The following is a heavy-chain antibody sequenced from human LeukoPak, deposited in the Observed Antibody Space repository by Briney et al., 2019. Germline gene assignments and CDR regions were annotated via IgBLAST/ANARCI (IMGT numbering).Heavy chain of an antibody. J-gene: IGHJ4*02. Sequence: GGSLRLSCAASGFTVSSNYMSWVRQAPGKGLEWVSVIYSGGSTHYADSVKGRFTISRDNSKNTLYLQMNSLRAVDTAVYYCARGRRGIAAAYIDYWGQGTLVTVSS. CDR2: IYSGGST. CDR3: ARGRRGIAAAYIDY. CDR1: GFTVSSNY. V-gene: IGHV3-66*01. D-gene: IGHD6-13*01.